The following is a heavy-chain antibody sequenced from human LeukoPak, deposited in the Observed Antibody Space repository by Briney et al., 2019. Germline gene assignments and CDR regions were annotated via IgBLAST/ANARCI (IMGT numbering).Heavy chain of an antibody. V-gene: IGHV3-33*01. CDR1: RFTFSSYG. Sequence: PGRSLRLSCAASRFTFSSYGTHWVRQAPGKGLEWVAVIWYDGSNKYYADSVKGRFTISRDNSKNTLYLQMNSLRAEDTAVYYCARDGCGGDCYFDYWGQGTLVTVSS. CDR3: ARDGCGGDCYFDY. J-gene: IGHJ4*02. D-gene: IGHD2-21*02. CDR2: IWYDGSNK.